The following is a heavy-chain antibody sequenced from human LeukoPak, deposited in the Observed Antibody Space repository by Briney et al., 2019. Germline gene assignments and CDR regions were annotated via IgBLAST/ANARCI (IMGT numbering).Heavy chain of an antibody. Sequence: GASVKVSCKASGYTFTSYDINWVRQATGQGLEWMGWMNPNSGNTGYAQKFQGRVTITRNTSISTAYMELSSLRSEDTAVYYCARARAVAGTRWFDPWGQGTLVTVSS. CDR1: GYTFTSYD. J-gene: IGHJ5*02. CDR3: ARARAVAGTRWFDP. CDR2: MNPNSGNT. D-gene: IGHD6-19*01. V-gene: IGHV1-8*03.